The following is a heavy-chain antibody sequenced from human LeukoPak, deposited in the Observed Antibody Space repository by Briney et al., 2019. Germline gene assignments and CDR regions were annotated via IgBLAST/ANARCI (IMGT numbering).Heavy chain of an antibody. Sequence: GESLKISCKGSGYSFTSYWLGWVRQMPGKGLEWIEIIYPGDSDTRSSPSFQGQVTISADKSISPAYPQWSGLKASGTALYYCARPSGDSSSYYFDFWGKGTLVTVSS. CDR3: ARPSGDSSSYYFDF. V-gene: IGHV5-51*01. D-gene: IGHD4-17*01. J-gene: IGHJ4*02. CDR1: GYSFTSYW. CDR2: IYPGDSDT.